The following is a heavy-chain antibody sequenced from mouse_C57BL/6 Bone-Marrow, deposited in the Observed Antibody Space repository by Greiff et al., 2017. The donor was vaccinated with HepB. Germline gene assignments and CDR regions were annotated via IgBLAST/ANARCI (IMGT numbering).Heavy chain of an antibody. CDR2: IYPRSGNT. D-gene: IGHD2-4*01. Sequence: VKLMESGAELVRPGASVKLSCKASGYTFTSYGISWVKQRTGQGLEWIGEIYPRSGNTYYNEKFKGKATLTADKSSSTAYMELRSLTSEDSAVYFCARRGLRRGGYWGQGTTLTVSS. V-gene: IGHV1-81*01. CDR3: ARRGLRRGGY. J-gene: IGHJ2*01. CDR1: GYTFTSYG.